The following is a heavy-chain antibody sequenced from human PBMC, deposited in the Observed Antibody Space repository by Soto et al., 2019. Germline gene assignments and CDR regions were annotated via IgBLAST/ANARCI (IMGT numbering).Heavy chain of an antibody. CDR1: GFTFSSYG. V-gene: IGHV3-30*18. Sequence: PGGSLRLSCAASGFTFSSYGMHWVRQAPGKGLEWVAVISYDGSNKYYADSVKGRFTISRDNSKNTLYLQMNSLRAEDTAVYYCAKEYYGLQDWGQGTLVTVSS. D-gene: IGHD3-10*01. CDR2: ISYDGSNK. J-gene: IGHJ1*01. CDR3: AKEYYGLQD.